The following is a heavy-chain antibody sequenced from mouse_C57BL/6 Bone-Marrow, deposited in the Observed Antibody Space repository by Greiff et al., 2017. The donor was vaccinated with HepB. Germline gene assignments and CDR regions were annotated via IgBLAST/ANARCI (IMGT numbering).Heavy chain of an antibody. CDR2: ISNLAYSI. Sequence: EVNLVESGGGLVQPGGSLKLSCAASGFTFSDYGMAWVRQAPRKGPEWVAFISNLAYSIYYADTVTGRFTISRENAKNTLYLEMSSLRSEDTAMYYCARHLGDSGYFDVWGTGTTVTVSS. CDR1: GFTFSDYG. D-gene: IGHD3-2*02. J-gene: IGHJ1*03. CDR3: ARHLGDSGYFDV. V-gene: IGHV5-15*01.